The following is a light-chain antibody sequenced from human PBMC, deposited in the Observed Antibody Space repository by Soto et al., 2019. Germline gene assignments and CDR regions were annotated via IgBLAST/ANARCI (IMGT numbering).Light chain of an antibody. CDR2: KAS. Sequence: DIQMTQSPSTLSASVGDRVTITCRASQSVSSWLAWYQQKPGKAPNLLIYKASNLASGVPSGFSGSGSGTDFTLTISSLQPDDFATYSCHQYNTFVTFGQGTRLDIK. J-gene: IGKJ5*01. CDR3: HQYNTFVT. CDR1: QSVSSW. V-gene: IGKV1-5*03.